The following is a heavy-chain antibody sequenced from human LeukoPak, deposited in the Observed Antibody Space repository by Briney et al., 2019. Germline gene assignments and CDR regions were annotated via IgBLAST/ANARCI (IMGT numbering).Heavy chain of an antibody. D-gene: IGHD4-17*01. V-gene: IGHV4-4*07. CDR3: ARDTGTVTTYLFDY. J-gene: IGHJ4*02. CDR2: IYTSGST. Sequence: SETLPLTCTVSGGSISSYYWSWIRQPAGKGLEWIGRIYTSGSTNYNPSLKSRVTMSVDTSKNQFSLKLSSVTAADTAVYYCARDTGTVTTYLFDYWGQGTLVTVSS. CDR1: GGSISSYY.